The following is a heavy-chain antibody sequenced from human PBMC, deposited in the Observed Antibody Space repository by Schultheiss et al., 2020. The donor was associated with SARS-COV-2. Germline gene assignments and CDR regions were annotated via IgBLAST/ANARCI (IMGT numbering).Heavy chain of an antibody. D-gene: IGHD3-22*01. Sequence: SETLSLTCTVSGGSISSYYWSWIRQPPGKGLEWIGYIYYSGSTNYNPSLKSRVTISVDTSKNQFSLKLSSVTAADTAVYYCARANYYYDQFDYWGQGTLVTVS. V-gene: IGHV4-59*01. CDR2: IYYSGST. J-gene: IGHJ4*02. CDR3: ARANYYYDQFDY. CDR1: GGSISSYY.